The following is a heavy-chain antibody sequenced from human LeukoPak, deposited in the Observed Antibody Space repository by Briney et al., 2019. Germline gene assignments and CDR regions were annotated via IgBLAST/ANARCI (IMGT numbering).Heavy chain of an antibody. V-gene: IGHV7-4-1*02. CDR3: ARPYHYDSSNYAAGFDY. CDR2: INTKTGNP. D-gene: IGHD3-22*01. J-gene: IGHJ4*02. Sequence: GSVKVSCKASGYTFSSYAMNWVRQAPGQGLEWMGWINTKTGNPTYAQGFTGRFVFSLDTSVSTAYLQISSLKAEDTAVYYCARPYHYDSSNYAAGFDYWGQGSLVTVSS. CDR1: GYTFSSYA.